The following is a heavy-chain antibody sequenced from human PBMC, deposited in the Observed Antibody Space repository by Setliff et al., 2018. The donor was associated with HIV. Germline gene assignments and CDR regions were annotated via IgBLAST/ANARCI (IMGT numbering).Heavy chain of an antibody. V-gene: IGHV4-39*01. CDR1: GGSISSTNYF. CDR2: IYYSGST. D-gene: IGHD6-19*01. CDR3: ASPASGGSSGQYHY. Sequence: SETLSLTCTVSGGSISSTNYFWGWIRQPPGKGLEWIGSIYYSGSTYYNQSLKSRVTISVDTSKNQFSLKLSSVTAADTAVYYCASPASGGSSGQYHYWGQGTLVTVSS. J-gene: IGHJ4*02.